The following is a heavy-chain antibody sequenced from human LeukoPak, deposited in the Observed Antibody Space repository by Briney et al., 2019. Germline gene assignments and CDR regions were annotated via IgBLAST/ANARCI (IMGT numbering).Heavy chain of an antibody. Sequence: SETLSLTCTVSGGSISSYYWSWIRQPPGKGLEWIGYIYYSGSTNYNPSLKSRVTISIDTSQNQFSLKLNSVTAADTAVYYCAREVLPQDYWGQGTLVTVSS. CDR2: IYYSGST. CDR3: AREVLPQDY. D-gene: IGHD2-15*01. CDR1: GGSISSYY. J-gene: IGHJ4*02. V-gene: IGHV4-59*12.